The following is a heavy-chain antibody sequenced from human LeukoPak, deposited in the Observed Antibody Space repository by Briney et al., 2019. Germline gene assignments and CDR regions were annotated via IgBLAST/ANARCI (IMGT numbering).Heavy chain of an antibody. D-gene: IGHD3-22*01. Sequence: SETLSLTCAVYGGSFSGYYWSWIRQPPGEGLEWIGEINHSGSTNYNPSLKSRVTISVDTSKNQFSLKLSSVTAADTAVYYCARRGYYYDSSGYLPFDYWGQGTLVTVSS. CDR3: ARRGYYYDSSGYLPFDY. V-gene: IGHV4-34*01. CDR1: GGSFSGYY. J-gene: IGHJ4*02. CDR2: INHSGST.